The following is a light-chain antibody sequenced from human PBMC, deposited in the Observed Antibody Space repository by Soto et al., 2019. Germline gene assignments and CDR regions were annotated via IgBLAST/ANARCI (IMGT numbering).Light chain of an antibody. V-gene: IGKV1-39*01. CDR1: QSSTNY. CDR3: QQSYSTPYT. CDR2: AIS. Sequence: DIQMTQSPSSLSASVGDRVTITCRASQSSTNYLNWYQQKPGKAPKLLMYAISTLQSGVPSRFGGSGSGTEFTLTTSSLQPDDFATYYCQQSYSTPYTFGQGTKVDIK. J-gene: IGKJ2*01.